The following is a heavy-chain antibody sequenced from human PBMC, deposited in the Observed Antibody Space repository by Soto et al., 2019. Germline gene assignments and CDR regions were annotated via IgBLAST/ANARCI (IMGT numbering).Heavy chain of an antibody. CDR2: INPNSGGT. D-gene: IGHD2-15*01. Sequence: AAAVKVSCKASGYTFTGYYMHWVRQAPGQGLEWMGWINPNSGGTNYAQKFQGRVTMTRDTSISIAYMELSRLRSDDTAVYYCARDRXSYYCSGGSCYSAWFDPWGQGTLVTVSS. CDR3: ARDRXSYYCSGGSCYSAWFDP. J-gene: IGHJ5*02. V-gene: IGHV1-2*02. CDR1: GYTFTGYY.